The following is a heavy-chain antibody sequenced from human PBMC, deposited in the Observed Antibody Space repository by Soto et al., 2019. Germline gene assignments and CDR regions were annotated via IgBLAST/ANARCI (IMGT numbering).Heavy chain of an antibody. J-gene: IGHJ3*02. V-gene: IGHV4-30-2*01. CDR2: IYYGST. CDR1: GGSIRSGGYS. CDR3: ATTPDI. Sequence: SETMSLTCAVSGGSIRSGGYSWSWIRQPPGKGLEWIGYIYYGSTYYNPSLKSRVTISVDRSKIQFSLKLSSVTAADTAVYYCATTPDIWGQGTMVTV.